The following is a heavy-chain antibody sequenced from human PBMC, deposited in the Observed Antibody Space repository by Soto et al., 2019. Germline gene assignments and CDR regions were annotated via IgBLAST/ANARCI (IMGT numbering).Heavy chain of an antibody. Sequence: QLQLQESGSGLVKPSQTLSLTCAVSGGSISSGGYSWSWIRQPPGKGLEWIGYIYHSGSTYYNPSLKSRVTISVDGSKDPFSMKLSSVTAADTAVYYCASSHAGAHITAAVHWGQGTLVTVSS. D-gene: IGHD6-13*01. CDR2: IYHSGST. CDR1: GGSISSGGYS. J-gene: IGHJ4*02. CDR3: ASSHAGAHITAAVH. V-gene: IGHV4-30-2*01.